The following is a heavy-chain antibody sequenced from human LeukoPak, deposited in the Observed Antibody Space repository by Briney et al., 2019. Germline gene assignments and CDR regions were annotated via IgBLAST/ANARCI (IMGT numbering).Heavy chain of an antibody. D-gene: IGHD1-1*01. CDR1: GYTFTGNY. J-gene: IGHJ3*02. Sequence: ASVKVSCKASGYTFTGNYMHWVRQAPGQGLEWMGWINPNSGGTNYVQKFQGRVTMTTDTSTSTAYMELRSLRSDDTAVYYCARFWNAAFDIWGQGTMVTVSS. CDR2: INPNSGGT. V-gene: IGHV1-2*02. CDR3: ARFWNAAFDI.